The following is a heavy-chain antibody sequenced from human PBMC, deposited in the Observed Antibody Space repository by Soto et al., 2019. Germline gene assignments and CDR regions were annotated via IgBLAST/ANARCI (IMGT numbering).Heavy chain of an antibody. D-gene: IGHD6-6*01. CDR1: GFTFSDYS. CDR2: IDSRGRTL. Sequence: GGSLRLSCVASGFTFSDYSMSWIRQAPGKGLEWFAFIDSRGRTLSYADSVRGRFTISRDNAENSVYLQMDSLRADDTAVYYCARQAARNYIDSWGQGNSVTVSS. J-gene: IGHJ4*02. V-gene: IGHV3-11*01. CDR3: ARQAARNYIDS.